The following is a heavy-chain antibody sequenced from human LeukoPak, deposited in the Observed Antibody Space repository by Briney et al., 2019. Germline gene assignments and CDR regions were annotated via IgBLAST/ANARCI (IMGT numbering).Heavy chain of an antibody. CDR1: GFTFSSYA. J-gene: IGHJ4*02. Sequence: GRSLRLSCAASGFTFSSYAMHWVRQAPGKGLEWVAVISYDGSNKYYADSVKGRFTISRDNSKNTLYLQMNSLRAEDTAVYYCARDPTLQWPRYYFDYWGQGTLVTVSS. CDR2: ISYDGSNK. V-gene: IGHV3-30-3*01. CDR3: ARDPTLQWPRYYFDY. D-gene: IGHD6-19*01.